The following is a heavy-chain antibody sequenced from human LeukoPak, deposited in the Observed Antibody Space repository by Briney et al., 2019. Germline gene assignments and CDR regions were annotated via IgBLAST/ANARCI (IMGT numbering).Heavy chain of an antibody. CDR2: IYYSGST. CDR1: GGSISSSSYY. CDR3: ARDSYYDFWSGYYIDY. J-gene: IGHJ4*02. Sequence: SETLSLTCTVSGGSISSSSYYWGWIRQPPGKGLEWIGSIYYSGSTYYNPSLQSRVTISVDTSKNQFSLKLTSVTAADTAVYFCARDSYYDFWSGYYIDYWAQGTLVTVSS. D-gene: IGHD3-3*01. V-gene: IGHV4-39*02.